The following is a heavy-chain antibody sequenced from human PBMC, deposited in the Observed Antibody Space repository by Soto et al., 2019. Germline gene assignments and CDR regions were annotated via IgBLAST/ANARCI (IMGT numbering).Heavy chain of an antibody. D-gene: IGHD6-19*01. V-gene: IGHV1-69*02. J-gene: IGHJ4*02. CDR2: IIPMFGIT. CDR3: ATVALTFWWVLKA. Sequence: QVQLVQSGADVKKPGSSVKVSCKASGATFSSSTFTWVRQAPGQGLEWMGRIIPMFGITNSAQKFQGRLGITADESTNTVFMDMSGLSSDETAIYYCATVALTFWWVLKAWGQGTLVTVSS. CDR1: GATFSSST.